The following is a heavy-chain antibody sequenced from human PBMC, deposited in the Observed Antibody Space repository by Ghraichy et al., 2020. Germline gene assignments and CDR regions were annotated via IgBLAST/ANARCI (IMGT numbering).Heavy chain of an antibody. CDR1: GGSFSGYY. J-gene: IGHJ5*02. CDR2: INHSGST. V-gene: IGHV4-34*01. CDR3: ARGEPLLSDYGDYVGGGWFDP. D-gene: IGHD4-17*01. Sequence: SQTLSLTCAVYGGSFSGYYWSWIRQPPGKGLEWIGEINHSGSTNYNPSLKSRVTISVDTSKNQFSLKLSSVTAADTAVYYCARGEPLLSDYGDYVGGGWFDPWGQGTLVTVSS.